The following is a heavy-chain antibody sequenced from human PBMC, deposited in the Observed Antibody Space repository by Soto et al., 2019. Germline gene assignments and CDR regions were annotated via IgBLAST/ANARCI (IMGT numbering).Heavy chain of an antibody. D-gene: IGHD6-6*01. Sequence: EVQLLESGGGLVQPRGSLRLSCAASGFTFSSYAMSWVRQAPGKGLEWVSAISGSGGSTYYADSVKGRFTISRDNSKNTLYLQMNSLRAEDTAVYYCAKDRYSSSSWSHYYGMDVWGQGTTVTVSS. J-gene: IGHJ6*02. CDR2: ISGSGGST. V-gene: IGHV3-23*01. CDR1: GFTFSSYA. CDR3: AKDRYSSSSWSHYYGMDV.